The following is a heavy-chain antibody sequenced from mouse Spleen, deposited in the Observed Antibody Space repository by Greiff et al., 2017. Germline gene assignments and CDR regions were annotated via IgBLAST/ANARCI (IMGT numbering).Heavy chain of an antibody. D-gene: IGHD4-1*01. CDR3: ARYWDYFDY. CDR1: GYSFTGYY. V-gene: IGHV1-43*01. Sequence: VQLKESGPELVKPGASVKISCKASGYSFTGYYMHWVKQSSEKSLEWIGEINPSTGGTSYNQKFKGKATLTVDKSSSTAYMQLKSLTSEDSAVYYCARYWDYFDYWGQGTTLTVSS. J-gene: IGHJ2*01. CDR2: INPSTGGT.